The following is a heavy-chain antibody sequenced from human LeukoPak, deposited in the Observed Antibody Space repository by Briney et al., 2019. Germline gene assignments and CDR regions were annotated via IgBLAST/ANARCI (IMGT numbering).Heavy chain of an antibody. D-gene: IGHD6-19*01. CDR2: IHYSARI. CDR3: TREWGVAVAGTDDYYYYYMDV. J-gene: IGHJ6*03. Sequence: SETLSLTCTVSGYSISSGYYWGWIRQPPGKGLEWIGSIHYSARIYYNPSLRSRLTISPDTSKNQFSLKLTSVTAADTAVYYCTREWGVAVAGTDDYYYYYMDVWGKGTTVTISS. CDR1: GYSISSGYY. V-gene: IGHV4-38-2*02.